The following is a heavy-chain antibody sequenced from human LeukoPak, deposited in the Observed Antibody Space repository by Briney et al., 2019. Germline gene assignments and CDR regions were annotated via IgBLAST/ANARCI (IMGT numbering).Heavy chain of an antibody. D-gene: IGHD4-17*01. CDR2: IYSGGST. V-gene: IGHV3-53*01. J-gene: IGHJ4*02. CDR1: GFTVSSNY. CDR3: ARLDYGGNVVDY. Sequence: GGSLRPSCAASGFTVSSNYMSWVRQAPGKGLEWVSVIYSGGSTYYADSVKGRFTISRDNSKNTLYLQMNSLRAEDTAVYYCARLDYGGNVVDYWGQGTLVTVSS.